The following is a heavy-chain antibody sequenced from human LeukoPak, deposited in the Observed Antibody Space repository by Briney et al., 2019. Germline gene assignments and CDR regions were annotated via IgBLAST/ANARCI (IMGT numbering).Heavy chain of an antibody. Sequence: GGSLRLSCAASGFTFSSYWMHWVRQAPGKGLVWVSRINSDGSSTSYADSVKGRFTISGDNAKNTLYLQMNSLRAEDTAVYYCARDRESHYDFWSGYLFYWDQGTLVTVSS. CDR3: ARDRESHYDFWSGYLFY. V-gene: IGHV3-74*01. CDR1: GFTFSSYW. CDR2: INSDGSST. D-gene: IGHD3-3*01. J-gene: IGHJ4*02.